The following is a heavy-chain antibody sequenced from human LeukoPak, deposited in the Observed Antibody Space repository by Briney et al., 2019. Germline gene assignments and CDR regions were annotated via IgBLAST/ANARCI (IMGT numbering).Heavy chain of an antibody. CDR1: GRSISSYY. CDR3: ERGGSSGYYYG. D-gene: IGHD3-22*01. Sequence: SETLSLTCTVSGRSISSYYWSWIRQPAGKGLEWIGRLYTSGSTNYNPSLKSRVTMSVDTSKNQFSLKLTSMTAADTAVYYCERGGSSGYYYGWGQGTLVTVSS. J-gene: IGHJ4*02. CDR2: LYTSGST. V-gene: IGHV4-4*07.